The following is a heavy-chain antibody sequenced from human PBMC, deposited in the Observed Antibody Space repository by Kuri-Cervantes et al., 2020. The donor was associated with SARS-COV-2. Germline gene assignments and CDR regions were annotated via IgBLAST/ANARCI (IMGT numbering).Heavy chain of an antibody. CDR3: ARDYKQQLVPDYYYSGMDV. D-gene: IGHD6-13*01. V-gene: IGHV4-59*12. Sequence: SQTLSLTCAVYGGSFSGYYWSWIRQPPGKGLEWIGYIYYSGSTNYNPSLKSRVTISVDTSKNQFSLKLSSVTAADTAVYYCARDYKQQLVPDYYYSGMDVWGQGTTVTVSS. CDR1: GGSFSGYY. CDR2: IYYSGST. J-gene: IGHJ6*02.